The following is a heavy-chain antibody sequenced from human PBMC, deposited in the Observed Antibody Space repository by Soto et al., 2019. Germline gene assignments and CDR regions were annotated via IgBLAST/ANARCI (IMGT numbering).Heavy chain of an antibody. J-gene: IGHJ6*03. CDR3: TRRGFSSSWYESYYYYMDV. Sequence: GGSLRLSCAASGFTFSGSAMHWVRQASGKGLEWVGRIRSKANSYATAYAASVKGRFTISRDDSKNTAYLQMNSLKTEDTAVYYCTRRGFSSSWYESYYYYMDVWGKGTTVTVSS. V-gene: IGHV3-73*01. D-gene: IGHD6-13*01. CDR1: GFTFSGSA. CDR2: IRSKANSYAT.